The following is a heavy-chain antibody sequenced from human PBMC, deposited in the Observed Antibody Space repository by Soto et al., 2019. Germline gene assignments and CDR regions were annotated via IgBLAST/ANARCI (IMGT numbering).Heavy chain of an antibody. CDR2: IYWDDDK. CDR1: GFSLDTWGVG. D-gene: IGHD3-16*01. CDR3: ARALGSWGSYYFDH. V-gene: IGHV2-5*02. J-gene: IGHJ4*02. Sequence: QITLKESGPTLVRPTQTLTLTCTVSGFSLDTWGVGVGWIRQSPGKAPEWLALIYWDDDKRYSPSLKNRLTITKDTSKNQVVLTLTNMDPEDTVTYYCARALGSWGSYYFDHWGQGTLVTVSS.